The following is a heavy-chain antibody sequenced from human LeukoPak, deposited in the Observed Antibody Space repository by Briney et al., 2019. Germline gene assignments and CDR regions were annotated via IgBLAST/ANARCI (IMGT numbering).Heavy chain of an antibody. CDR2: IKSKGDGGTT. Sequence: PGGSLRLSCAASGFIFNDAWMSWVRQAPGKGLEWVGRIKSKGDGGTTDYAAPVKGRFTISRDDSKKMLYLQMNSLKIEDTGVYYCTTDAGYSNNWNKYWGQGTLVTVSS. V-gene: IGHV3-15*01. J-gene: IGHJ4*02. D-gene: IGHD1-1*01. CDR1: GFIFNDAW. CDR3: TTDAGYSNNWNKY.